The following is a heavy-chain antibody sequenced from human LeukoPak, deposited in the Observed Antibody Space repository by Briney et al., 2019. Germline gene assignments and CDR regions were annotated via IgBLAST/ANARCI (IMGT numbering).Heavy chain of an antibody. CDR3: AARLQSGSPWYFDF. J-gene: IGHJ4*02. D-gene: IGHD1-26*01. CDR2: INPTGDTT. V-gene: IGHV1-46*01. Sequence: ASVKVSCKSSGTIYYVHWVRQASGQGLEWMGIINPTGDTTSYARRFQARVAMTRYTSTSTVYMELSSLRSDDTAVYYCAARLQSGSPWYFDFWGQGTLVTVSS. CDR1: GTIYY.